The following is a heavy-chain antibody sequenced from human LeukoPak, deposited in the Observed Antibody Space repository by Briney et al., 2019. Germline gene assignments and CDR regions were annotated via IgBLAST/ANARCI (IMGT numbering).Heavy chain of an antibody. CDR3: VRELRGAYYDFWSGYSPFDY. J-gene: IGHJ4*02. D-gene: IGHD3-3*01. CDR1: GYTFTSYG. CDR2: ISAYNGNT. Sequence: ASVKVSCKASGYTFTSYGISWVRQAPGQGLEWMGWISAYNGNTNYAQKLQGRVTMTTDTSTSTAYMELRSLRSDDTAVYYCVRELRGAYYDFWSGYSPFDYWGQGTLVTVSS. V-gene: IGHV1-18*01.